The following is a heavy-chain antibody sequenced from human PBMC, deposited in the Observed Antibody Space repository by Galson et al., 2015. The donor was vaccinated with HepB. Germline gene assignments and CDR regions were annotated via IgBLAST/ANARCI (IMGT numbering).Heavy chain of an antibody. CDR2: ISATGGGT. CDR3: TKDHSESSYRLADAFDT. J-gene: IGHJ3*02. D-gene: IGHD1-26*01. Sequence: SLRLSCAASGFTFNNYAMSWVRQAPGRGPEWVAIISATGGGTYYAGSVRGRFTISKDNSGATVFLQMNSLRVEDTALYYCTKDHSESSYRLADAFDTWGQGTMVTVSS. CDR1: GFTFNNYA. V-gene: IGHV3-23*01.